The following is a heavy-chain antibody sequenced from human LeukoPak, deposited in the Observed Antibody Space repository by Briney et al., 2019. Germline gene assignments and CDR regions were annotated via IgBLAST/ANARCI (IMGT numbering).Heavy chain of an antibody. Sequence: PSETLSLTCTVSGGSISSSSYYWGWIRQPPGKGLEWIGSIYYSGSTYYNPSLKSRVTISVDTSKNQFSLKLSSVTAADTAVYYCAGLTGGWFDPWGQGTLVTVSS. CDR2: IYYSGST. V-gene: IGHV4-39*07. J-gene: IGHJ5*02. D-gene: IGHD3-9*01. CDR3: AGLTGGWFDP. CDR1: GGSISSSSYY.